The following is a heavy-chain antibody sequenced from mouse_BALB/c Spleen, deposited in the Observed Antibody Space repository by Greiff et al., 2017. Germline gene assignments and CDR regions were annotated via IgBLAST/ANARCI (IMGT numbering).Heavy chain of an antibody. D-gene: IGHD3-2*01. J-gene: IGHJ4*01. V-gene: IGHV5-6-3*01. CDR3: DKGQRARDLCTMDY. CDR1: GFTFSSYG. CDR2: INSNGGST. Sequence: EVQLMESGAGLVQPGGSLKLSCAASGFTFSSYGMSWVRQTPDKRLELVATINSNGGSTYYPDSVKGRYTISRDNAKNTLYLQMSSLKSEDTAMYDCDKGQRARDLCTMDYWGQGTSVTVSS.